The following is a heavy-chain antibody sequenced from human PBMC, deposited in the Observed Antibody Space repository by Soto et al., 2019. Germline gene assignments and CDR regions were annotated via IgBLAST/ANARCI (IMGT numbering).Heavy chain of an antibody. CDR3: TTDPRH. CDR1: GLTFSKTW. CDR2: IKSKNDGGTI. Sequence: EVQLVESGGGLVKPGGSLRLSCEASGLTFSKTWMSWVRQAPGKGLEWVGRIKSKNDGGTIDYAAPVKGRFSISRDDSKNMVFLQINSLNTEDKAVYYCTTDPRHWGQGTLVTVSS. J-gene: IGHJ4*02. V-gene: IGHV3-15*01.